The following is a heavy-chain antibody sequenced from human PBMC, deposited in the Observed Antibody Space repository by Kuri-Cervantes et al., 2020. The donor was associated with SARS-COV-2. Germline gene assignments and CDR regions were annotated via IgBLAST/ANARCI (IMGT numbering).Heavy chain of an antibody. CDR1: GGSISSGSYY. J-gene: IGHJ6*03. CDR3: AREGRTAAGTWSYYYYYYMDV. Sequence: SETLSLTCTVSGGSISSGSYYWSWIRQPAGKGLEWIGYIYTSGSTNYNPSLKSRVTISVDTSKNQFSLKLSSVTAADTAVYYCAREGRTAAGTWSYYYYYYMDVWGKGTTVTVSS. CDR2: IYTSGST. D-gene: IGHD6-13*01. V-gene: IGHV4-61*09.